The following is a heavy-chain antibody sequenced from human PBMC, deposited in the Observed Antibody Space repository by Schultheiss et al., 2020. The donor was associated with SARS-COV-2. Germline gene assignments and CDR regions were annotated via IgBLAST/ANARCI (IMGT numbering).Heavy chain of an antibody. CDR1: GGSFSGYY. Sequence: SETLSLTCAVYGGSFSGYYWSWIRQPPGKGLEWIGEINHSGSTNYNPSLKSRVTISVDTSKNQFSLKLSSVTAADTAVYYCARGGPGEGSTGAIGDYWGQGTLVTVSS. CDR3: ARGGPGEGSTGAIGDY. CDR2: INHSGST. V-gene: IGHV4-34*01. D-gene: IGHD3-10*01. J-gene: IGHJ4*02.